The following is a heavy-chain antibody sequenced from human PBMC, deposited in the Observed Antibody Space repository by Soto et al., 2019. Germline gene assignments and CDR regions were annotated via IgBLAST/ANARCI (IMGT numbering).Heavy chain of an antibody. CDR3: ARESGGATELDY. J-gene: IGHJ4*02. CDR2: LNGDGSST. Sequence: EVQLVESGGGLVQPGGSLGLSCAAPGFPFSTYWMNWVRQGPGRGRVWVSHLNGDGSSTNYADSVKGRFSVSRDNAKNTLYLQMSSLRTEDTAVYYCARESGGATELDYWGQGTLVTVSS. D-gene: IGHD1-26*01. V-gene: IGHV3-74*01. CDR1: GFPFSTYW.